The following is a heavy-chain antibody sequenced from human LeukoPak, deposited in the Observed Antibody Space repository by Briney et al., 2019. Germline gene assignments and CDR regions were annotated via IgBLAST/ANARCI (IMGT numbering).Heavy chain of an antibody. J-gene: IGHJ4*02. CDR1: GGTFSSYA. Sequence: SVKVSCKASGGTFSSYAISWVRQAPGQGLEWMGGIIPIFGTANYAQKFQGRVTITADKSTSTAYMELSSLRSEDTAVYYCAVRYRRRYSSGWYQSNFDYWGQGTLVTVSS. D-gene: IGHD6-19*01. CDR2: IIPIFGTA. CDR3: AVRYRRRYSSGWYQSNFDY. V-gene: IGHV1-69*06.